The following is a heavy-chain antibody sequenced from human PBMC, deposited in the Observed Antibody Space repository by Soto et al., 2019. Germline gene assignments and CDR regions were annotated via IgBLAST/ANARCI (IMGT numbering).Heavy chain of an antibody. D-gene: IGHD3-22*01. CDR1: GYSISSGYY. V-gene: IGHV4-38-2*01. CDR2: IYHSGST. CDR3: ARVRVTMIVVVITPCAFDI. J-gene: IGHJ3*02. Sequence: SETLSLTCAVSGYSISSGYYWGWIRQPPGKGLEWIGSIYHSGSTYYNPSLKSRVTISVDTSKNQFSLKLSSVTAADTAVYYCARVRVTMIVVVITPCAFDIWGHGTMVTVSS.